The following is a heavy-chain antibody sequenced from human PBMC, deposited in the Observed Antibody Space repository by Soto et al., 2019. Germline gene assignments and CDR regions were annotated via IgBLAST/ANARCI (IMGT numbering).Heavy chain of an antibody. CDR2: ISGGGGST. CDR1: GFTFSRYG. Sequence: EVQLLESGGGLVQPGGSLRLSCAASGFTFSRYGMSWVRQAPGRGLEWVSGISGGGGSTHYADSVKGRFTISRDNSKNTLFLQMNSLRAENAALYYCTKEDLFFRGEFESWGQGTLVTVSS. J-gene: IGHJ4*02. D-gene: IGHD3-16*01. V-gene: IGHV3-23*01. CDR3: TKEDLFFRGEFES.